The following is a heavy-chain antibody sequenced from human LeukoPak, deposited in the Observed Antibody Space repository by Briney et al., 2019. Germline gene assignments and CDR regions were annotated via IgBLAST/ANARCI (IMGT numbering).Heavy chain of an antibody. D-gene: IGHD6-6*01. CDR1: GFTFGSYG. CDR3: ARLGSSSSNYYYYYYMDV. Sequence: GSLRLSCAASGFTFGSYGMSWVRQSPGKGLEWIGSIYYSGSTYYNPSLKSRVTISVDTSKNQFSLKLSSVTAADTAVYYCARLGSSSSNYYYYYYMDVWGKGTTVTVSS. J-gene: IGHJ6*03. CDR2: IYYSGST. V-gene: IGHV4-38-2*01.